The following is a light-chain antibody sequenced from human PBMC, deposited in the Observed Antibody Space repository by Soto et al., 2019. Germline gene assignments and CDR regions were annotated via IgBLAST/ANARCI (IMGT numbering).Light chain of an antibody. CDR3: SSSAGSRSFYV. Sequence: SALTQPSSVTGSPGQSITISCTGTSSDVGIDNLVSWYQQHPGKAPKPMIYEGSKRPSAGCNRFSGSKSANTPSLTISGLQAEDEADYWSSSSAGSRSFYVFGSGTKVTVL. J-gene: IGLJ1*01. V-gene: IGLV2-23*01. CDR2: EGS. CDR1: SSDVGIDNL.